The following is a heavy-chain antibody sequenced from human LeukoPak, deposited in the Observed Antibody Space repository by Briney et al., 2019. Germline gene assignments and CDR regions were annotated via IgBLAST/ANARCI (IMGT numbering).Heavy chain of an antibody. V-gene: IGHV3-74*01. CDR2: INTDGTVT. CDR1: GFTFSKYW. CDR3: ATKQWLAPPPDS. D-gene: IGHD6-19*01. Sequence: GGSLRVSCAASGFTFSKYWMLRVRQAPGKGLESVSRINTDGTVTTYADSVKGRFTVSRDNADNTMFLQMNSVRDEDTAVYYCATKQWLAPPPDSWGQGTPVTVSS. J-gene: IGHJ4*02.